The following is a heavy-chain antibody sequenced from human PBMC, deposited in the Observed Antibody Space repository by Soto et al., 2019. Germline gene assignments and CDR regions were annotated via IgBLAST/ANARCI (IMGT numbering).Heavy chain of an antibody. V-gene: IGHV4-61*01. CDR1: GGSVSSGSYY. D-gene: IGHD6-19*01. CDR2: IYHSGST. J-gene: IGHJ5*02. Sequence: QVQLQESGPGLVKPSETLSLTCTVSGGSVSSGSYYWGWIRQPPGKGLEWIGYIYHSGSTNYNPSHKSRATISVDTSKNQFSLSLTSVTATDTAVYYCARLSAAWFDPWGQGTLVTVAS. CDR3: ARLSAAWFDP.